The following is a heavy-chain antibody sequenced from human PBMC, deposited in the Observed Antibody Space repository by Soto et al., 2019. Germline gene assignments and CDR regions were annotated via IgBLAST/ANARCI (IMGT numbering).Heavy chain of an antibody. CDR1: GVSVSSSGYY. CDR2: IYYRGNT. V-gene: IGHV4-31*03. CDR3: ARGVVVGATGWFDP. D-gene: IGHD2-15*01. J-gene: IGHJ5*02. Sequence: QVQLQESGPGLVKPSQTLSLTCTVSGVSVSSSGYYWSWIRQHPGKRLEWIGYIYYRGNTYYNPSLKSRLSISVDTSKNQFSLNLNSLTAADRAVYYCARGVVVGATGWFDPWGQGTLVSVSS.